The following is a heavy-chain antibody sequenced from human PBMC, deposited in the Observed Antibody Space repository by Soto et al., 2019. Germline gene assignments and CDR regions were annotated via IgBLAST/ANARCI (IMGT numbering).Heavy chain of an antibody. CDR2: IYYSGST. J-gene: IGHJ4*02. CDR1: DGSISGGGYY. D-gene: IGHD6-6*01. CDR3: ASTYSSSSLSFDY. V-gene: IGHV4-31*03. Sequence: PSETLSLTCTFSDGSISGGGYYWSWIRQHPGKGLEWIGYIYYSGSTYYNPSLKSRVTISVDTSKNQFSLKLSSVTAADTAVYYCASTYSSSSLSFDYWGQGTLVTVSS.